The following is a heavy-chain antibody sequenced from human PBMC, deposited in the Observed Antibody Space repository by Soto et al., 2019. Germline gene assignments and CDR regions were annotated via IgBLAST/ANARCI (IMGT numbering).Heavy chain of an antibody. V-gene: IGHV1-69*13. CDR3: ARRSKVYDILTGWPYYYYGMDV. J-gene: IGHJ6*02. CDR1: GGTFSSYA. Sequence: GSSVKVSCKASGGTFSSYAISWVRPAPGHGLEWMGGIIPIFGTANYAQKFQGRVTITADESTSTAYMELSSLRSEETAVYYSARRSKVYDILTGWPYYYYGMDVWGQATTVTVSS. D-gene: IGHD3-9*01. CDR2: IIPIFGTA.